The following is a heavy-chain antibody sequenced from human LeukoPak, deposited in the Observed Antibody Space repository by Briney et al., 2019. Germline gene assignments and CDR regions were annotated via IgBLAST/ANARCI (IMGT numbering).Heavy chain of an antibody. Sequence: SETLSLTCAVYGGSFRGYYWSWLRQPPGKGLEWVGEINHSGSTNYNPSLKSRVTISVDTSKNQFSLKLSSVTAADTAVYYCARLDVEMATIPVFDAFDIWGQGTMVTVSS. J-gene: IGHJ3*02. CDR2: INHSGST. D-gene: IGHD5-24*01. CDR3: ARLDVEMATIPVFDAFDI. CDR1: GGSFRGYY. V-gene: IGHV4-34*01.